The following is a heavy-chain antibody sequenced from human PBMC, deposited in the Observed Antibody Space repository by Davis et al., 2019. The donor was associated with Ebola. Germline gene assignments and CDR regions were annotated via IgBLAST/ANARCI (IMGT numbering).Heavy chain of an antibody. CDR1: GYTFTSYY. D-gene: IGHD2-21*02. Sequence: AASVKVSCKASGYTFTSYYVHWVRQAPGQGLEWMGIINASGGSTNYAQKLQGRVTMTRDTSTRTVYMELISLRPEDTAIYYCARDRGDRLFDSWGQGTLVTVSS. J-gene: IGHJ4*02. CDR2: INASGGST. CDR3: ARDRGDRLFDS. V-gene: IGHV1-46*01.